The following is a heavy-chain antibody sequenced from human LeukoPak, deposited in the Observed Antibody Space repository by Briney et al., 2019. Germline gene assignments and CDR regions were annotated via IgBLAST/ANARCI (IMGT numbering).Heavy chain of an antibody. CDR1: GFTFSSYA. J-gene: IGHJ4*02. V-gene: IGHV3-23*01. Sequence: GGSLRLSCAASGFTFSSYAMSWVRQAPGKGLKWVSAISGSGGSTYYADSVKGRFTISRDNSKNTLYLQMNSLRAEDTAVYYCAREVVLSTSAWFEYWGQGTLVTVSS. D-gene: IGHD3-22*01. CDR3: AREVVLSTSAWFEY. CDR2: ISGSGGST.